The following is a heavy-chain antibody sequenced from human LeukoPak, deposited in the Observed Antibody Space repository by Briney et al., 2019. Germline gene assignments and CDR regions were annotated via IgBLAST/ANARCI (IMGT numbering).Heavy chain of an antibody. Sequence: GGSLRLSCAASGFTFDDYAMHWVRQAPGKGLEWVSGISWNSGSIGYADSVKGRFTISRDNAKNSLYLQTNSLRAEDTALYYCAKDAVSDGDYASDFDYWGQGTLVTVSS. V-gene: IGHV3-9*01. CDR1: GFTFDDYA. CDR2: ISWNSGSI. CDR3: AKDAVSDGDYASDFDY. D-gene: IGHD4-17*01. J-gene: IGHJ4*02.